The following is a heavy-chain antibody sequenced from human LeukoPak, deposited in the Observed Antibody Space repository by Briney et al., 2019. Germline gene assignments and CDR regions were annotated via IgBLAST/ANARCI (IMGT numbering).Heavy chain of an antibody. J-gene: IGHJ4*02. CDR2: ISGSGGST. V-gene: IGHV3-23*01. D-gene: IGHD3-22*01. Sequence: GASLRLSCAASGFTFSSYAMSWVRQAPGKGLEWVSAISGSGGSTYYADSVKGRFTISRDNSKNTLYLQMNSLRAEDTAVYYCAKEDGDYYDSSGYYGLDYWGQGTLVTVSS. CDR3: AKEDGDYYDSSGYYGLDY. CDR1: GFTFSSYA.